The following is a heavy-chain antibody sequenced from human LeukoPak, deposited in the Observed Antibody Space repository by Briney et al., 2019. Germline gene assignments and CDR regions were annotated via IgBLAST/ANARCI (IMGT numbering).Heavy chain of an antibody. CDR3: AREASSHFT. V-gene: IGHV3-7*01. Sequence: GGSLRLSCAGSGFTFANSWMNWFRQAPGKGLEWVANIKQDGSEKYVDSVKGRFSISRDIAKTSLYLQMNSLRVADTAVYYCAREASSHFTWGQGTLVTVSS. CDR2: IKQDGSEK. D-gene: IGHD3-3*02. CDR1: GFTFANSW. J-gene: IGHJ5*02.